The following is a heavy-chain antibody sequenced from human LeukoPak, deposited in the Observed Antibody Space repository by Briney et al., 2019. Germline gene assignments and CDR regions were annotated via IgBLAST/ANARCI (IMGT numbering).Heavy chain of an antibody. J-gene: IGHJ5*02. CDR3: ARHAVVEPTPNWFDP. Sequence: SETLSLTCTVSGGSISSGSYYWSWIRQPAGEGLEWIGRFYTSGSTNYNPSLKSRVTISVDTSKNQFSLKLSSVTAADTAVYYCARHAVVEPTPNWFDPWGQGTLVTVSS. D-gene: IGHD2-21*01. CDR2: FYTSGST. CDR1: GGSISSGSYY. V-gene: IGHV4-61*02.